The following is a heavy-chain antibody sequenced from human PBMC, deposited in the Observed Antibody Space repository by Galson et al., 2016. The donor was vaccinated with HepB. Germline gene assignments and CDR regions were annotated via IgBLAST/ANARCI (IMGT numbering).Heavy chain of an antibody. J-gene: IGHJ4*02. CDR2: INSDGSST. V-gene: IGHV3-74*01. CDR1: GFPFSNYW. CDR3: TRVHREGIAAASPQI. D-gene: IGHD6-13*01. Sequence: SLRLSCAASGFPFSNYWMHWVRQAPGKGPVWVSRINSDGSSTTYADSVKGRFTISRDNAKNTLYLQMNSLRAEDTALYYCTRVHREGIAAASPQIWGQGTLVIVSS.